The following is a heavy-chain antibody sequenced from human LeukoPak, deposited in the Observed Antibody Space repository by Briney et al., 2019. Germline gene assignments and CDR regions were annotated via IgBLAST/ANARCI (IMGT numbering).Heavy chain of an antibody. Sequence: GESLKISCKGSGYSFTSYWIGWVRQMPGKGLEWMGIIYPGDFDTRYSPSFQGQVTISADKSISTAYLQWSGLKASDTAMYYCARSAGAAPYAFDIWGQGTMVTVSS. J-gene: IGHJ3*02. CDR3: ARSAGAAPYAFDI. CDR1: GYSFTSYW. V-gene: IGHV5-51*01. D-gene: IGHD6-6*01. CDR2: IYPGDFDT.